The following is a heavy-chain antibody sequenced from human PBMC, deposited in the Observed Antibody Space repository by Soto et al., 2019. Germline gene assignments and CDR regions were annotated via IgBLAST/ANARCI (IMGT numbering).Heavy chain of an antibody. D-gene: IGHD6-13*01. J-gene: IGHJ5*02. CDR2: IFSNDEK. CDR3: ALTYSTSWYWFDP. Sequence: QVTVKESGPVLVKPTETLTLTRTVSGFSLSNAGLGVCWIRQPPGKALEWLAHIFSNDEKSYSTSLKSRLTISKDTSKSQVVLTMTNMDPVDTATYYCALTYSTSWYWFDPWGQGTLVTVSS. V-gene: IGHV2-26*04. CDR1: GFSLSNAGLG.